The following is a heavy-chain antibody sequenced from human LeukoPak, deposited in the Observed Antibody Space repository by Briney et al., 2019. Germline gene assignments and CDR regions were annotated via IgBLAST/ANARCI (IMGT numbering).Heavy chain of an antibody. V-gene: IGHV1-18*01. J-gene: IGHJ4*02. Sequence: ASVKVSCKASGYTFTSYGISWVRQAPGQGLEWMGWISAYNGNTNYAQKLQGRVTMTTDTSTSTAYMELRSLRSDDTAVYYCARGPPMAYCGGDCYKHDYWGQGTLVTVSS. CDR3: ARGPPMAYCGGDCYKHDY. CDR2: ISAYNGNT. D-gene: IGHD2-21*02. CDR1: GYTFTSYG.